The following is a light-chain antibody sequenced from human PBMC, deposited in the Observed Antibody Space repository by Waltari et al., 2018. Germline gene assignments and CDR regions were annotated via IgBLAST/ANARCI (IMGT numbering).Light chain of an antibody. CDR2: EVS. J-gene: IGLJ1*01. CDR1: NIRTKG. CDR3: SSYTSSSTHYV. V-gene: IGLV2-14*01. Sequence: LTQPPSVSVAPGQTARITCGVNNIRTKGVHWYQQHPGKAPKLRIYEVSNRPSGGSNRFSGSKSGNTASLTISGLQAEDEAHYYCSSYTSSSTHYVFGTGTKVTVL.